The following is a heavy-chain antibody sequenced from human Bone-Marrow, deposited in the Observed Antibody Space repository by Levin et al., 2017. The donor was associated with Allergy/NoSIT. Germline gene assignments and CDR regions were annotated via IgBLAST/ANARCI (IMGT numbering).Heavy chain of an antibody. CDR2: IIPIFGTP. V-gene: IGHV1-69*01. CDR3: ARGPRETYYYGSGSYWAHFDY. D-gene: IGHD3-10*01. Sequence: KISCKASGGTLSTYAVNWVRQAPGQRPEWMGGIIPIFGTPNYAQKFQDRVTITADESTSTAYMELSSLRSEDTAVYYCARGPRETYYYGSGSYWAHFDYWGQGTLVTVSS. J-gene: IGHJ4*02. CDR1: GGTLSTYA.